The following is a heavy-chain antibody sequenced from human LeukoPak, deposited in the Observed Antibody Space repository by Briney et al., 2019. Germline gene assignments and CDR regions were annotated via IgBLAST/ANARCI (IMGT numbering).Heavy chain of an antibody. CDR1: GYTFTSNY. CDR2: INPSGGST. V-gene: IGHV1-46*01. Sequence: ASVKVSCKASGYTFTSNYMHWVRQAPGQGLEWMGIINPSGGSTSYAQKFQGRVTMTTDTSTSTAYMELRSLRSDDTAVYYCARDLNYYDSSGPAHWGQGTLVTVSS. CDR3: ARDLNYYDSSGPAH. D-gene: IGHD3-22*01. J-gene: IGHJ4*02.